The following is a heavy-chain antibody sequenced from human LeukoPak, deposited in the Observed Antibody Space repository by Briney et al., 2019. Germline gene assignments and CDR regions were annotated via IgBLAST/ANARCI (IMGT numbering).Heavy chain of an antibody. Sequence: GESLKISCKASGYTFTSYGISWVRQAPGQGLEWMGWISAYNGNTNYAQKLQGRVTMTTDTSTSTAYMELRSLRSDDTAVYYCAVCGGDCYQNFFDYWGQGTLVTVSS. CDR1: GYTFTSYG. J-gene: IGHJ4*02. CDR2: ISAYNGNT. V-gene: IGHV1-18*01. D-gene: IGHD2-21*02. CDR3: AVCGGDCYQNFFDY.